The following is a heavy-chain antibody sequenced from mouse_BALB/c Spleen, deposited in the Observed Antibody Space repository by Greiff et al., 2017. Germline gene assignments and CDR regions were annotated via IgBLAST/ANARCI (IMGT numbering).Heavy chain of an antibody. D-gene: IGHD2-4*01. CDR1: GFTFNTYA. Sequence: EVQGVESGGGLVQPKGSLKLSCAASGFTFNTYAMNWVRQAPGKGLEWVARIRSKSNNYATYYADSVKDRFTISRDDSQSMLYLQMNNLKTEDTAMYYCVRQDYDVGYYAMDYWGQGTSVTVSS. CDR3: VRQDYDVGYYAMDY. V-gene: IGHV10-1*02. CDR2: IRSKSNNYAT. J-gene: IGHJ4*01.